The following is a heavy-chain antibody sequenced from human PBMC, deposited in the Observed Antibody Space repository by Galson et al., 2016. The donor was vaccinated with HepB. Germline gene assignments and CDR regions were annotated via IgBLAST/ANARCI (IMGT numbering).Heavy chain of an antibody. J-gene: IGHJ4*02. CDR3: ARDGPSVGLFDS. V-gene: IGHV3-30*03. CDR2: ISYDGSKT. D-gene: IGHD1-26*01. CDR1: GFTFSNYG. Sequence: SLRLSCAASGFTFSNYGMHWVRQAPGKGLEWVAIISYDGSKTYYADSVKGRFTIFRDNSKNTLYLQMNSLRVEDTALYYCARDGPSVGLFDSWGQGTLVTV.